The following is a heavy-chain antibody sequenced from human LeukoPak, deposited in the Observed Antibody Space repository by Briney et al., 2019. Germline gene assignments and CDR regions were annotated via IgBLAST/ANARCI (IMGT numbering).Heavy chain of an antibody. CDR1: GGSISPYY. CDR2: IYYSGTT. CDR3: ARIKWELPGGFDY. V-gene: IGHV4-59*08. J-gene: IGHJ4*02. Sequence: SETLSLTCTVPGGSISPYYWSWIRQPPGKGLEWIAYIYYSGTTKYNPSLRSRATISVDTSKNQFSLKLSSVTAADTAVYYCARIKWELPGGFDYWGQGTLVTVSS. D-gene: IGHD1-26*01.